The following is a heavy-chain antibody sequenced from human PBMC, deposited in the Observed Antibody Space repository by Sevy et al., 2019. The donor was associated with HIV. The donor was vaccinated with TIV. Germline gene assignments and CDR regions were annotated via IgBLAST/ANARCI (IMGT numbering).Heavy chain of an antibody. CDR3: AREHTGSFPDF. CDR2: ISRASDSI. J-gene: IGHJ4*02. CDR1: GFTFRDYP. D-gene: IGHD1-26*01. V-gene: IGHV3-48*02. Sequence: RGCLRLSCAASGFTFRDYPMNWIRQAPGKGLEWLSYISRASDSIYYADSVMGRFTVSRVNAKNSLYLQMDRLSDEDTAIHYCAREHTGSFPDFWGQGTLVNVSS.